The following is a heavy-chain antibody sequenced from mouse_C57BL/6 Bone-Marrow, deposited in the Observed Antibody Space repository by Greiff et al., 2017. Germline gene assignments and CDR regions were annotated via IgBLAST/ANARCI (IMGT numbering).Heavy chain of an antibody. D-gene: IGHD1-1*01. Sequence: VQLQQSGPGLAKPSQTLSLTCSVTGYSITSDNWNWIRKFPGNKLEYMGYISYSGSTYYNPSPKSRISTTRDTSKNQYYLQLNSVTTEDTATYYCARSLYGRGNWGQGTALTVSS. J-gene: IGHJ2*01. CDR3: ARSLYGRGN. CDR2: ISYSGST. CDR1: GYSITSDN. V-gene: IGHV3-8*01.